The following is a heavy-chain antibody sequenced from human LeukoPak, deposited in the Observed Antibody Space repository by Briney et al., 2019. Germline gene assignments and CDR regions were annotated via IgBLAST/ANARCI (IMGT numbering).Heavy chain of an antibody. CDR3: ARDIVVVVAATSTHPPPI. CDR2: ISSSSSYI. V-gene: IGHV3-21*01. CDR1: GFTFSSYA. J-gene: IGHJ3*02. D-gene: IGHD2-15*01. Sequence: GGSLRLSCAASGFTFSSYAMRWVRQAPGKGLEWVSSISSSSSYIYYADSVKGRFTISRDNAKNSLYLQMNSLRAEDTAVYYCARDIVVVVAATSTHPPPIWGQGTMVTVSS.